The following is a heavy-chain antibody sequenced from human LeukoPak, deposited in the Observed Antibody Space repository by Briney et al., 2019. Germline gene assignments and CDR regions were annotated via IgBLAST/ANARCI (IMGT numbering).Heavy chain of an antibody. J-gene: IGHJ4*02. D-gene: IGHD1-26*01. CDR3: SLAPYSGSYSLPH. Sequence: GRSLRLSCAASGFTFSSYAMHWVRQAPGKGLEWVAVVSYDGSNKYYADSVKGRFTSSRDNSKNTLYLQMSSLRAEDTAVYYCSLAPYSGSYSLPHWGQGTLVTVSS. CDR1: GFTFSSYA. CDR2: VSYDGSNK. V-gene: IGHV3-30*04.